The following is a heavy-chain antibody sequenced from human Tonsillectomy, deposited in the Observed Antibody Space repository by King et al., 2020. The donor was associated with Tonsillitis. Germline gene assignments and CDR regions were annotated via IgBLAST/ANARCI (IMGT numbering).Heavy chain of an antibody. V-gene: IGHV3-49*04. D-gene: IGHD2-2*01. J-gene: IGHJ4*02. Sequence: DVQLVESGGGLVQPGQSLRLSCTASGFTFGDYAMSWVRQAPGKGLEWVGFIRSKAYGGTTEYAASVKGRFTISRDDSKSIAYLQMNSLKTEATAVYYCTRGWGYCSSSSCHYFDYWGQGTLVTVSS. CDR3: TRGWGYCSSSSCHYFDY. CDR2: IRSKAYGGTT. CDR1: GFTFGDYA.